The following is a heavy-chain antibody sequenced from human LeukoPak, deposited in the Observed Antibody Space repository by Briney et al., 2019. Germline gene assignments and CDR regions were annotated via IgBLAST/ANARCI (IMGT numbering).Heavy chain of an antibody. CDR2: ITGGGSIK. J-gene: IGHJ4*02. Sequence: PGGSLRLSCAASGFTFSDHYMSWIRQAPGKGLEWVSYITGGGSIKYYADSVKGRFTISRDNSKNTLYLQMNSLRVDDTAVFYCARGVDYGDYISGYWGQGTLVTVSS. CDR1: GFTFSDHY. D-gene: IGHD4-17*01. CDR3: ARGVDYGDYISGY. V-gene: IGHV3-11*01.